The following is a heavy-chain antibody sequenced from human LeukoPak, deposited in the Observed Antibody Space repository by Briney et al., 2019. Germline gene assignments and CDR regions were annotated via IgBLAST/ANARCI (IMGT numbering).Heavy chain of an antibody. J-gene: IGHJ6*04. CDR3: ARVGRFCSSTSCQDHGMDV. CDR2: IWCDGSNK. D-gene: IGHD2-2*01. CDR1: GFTFSSYG. V-gene: IGHV3-33*08. Sequence: GGSLRLSCAASGFTFSSYGMHWVRQAPGKGLEWVAVIWCDGSNKYYADSVKGRFTISRDNSKKTLYLQMNSLRAEDTAVYYCARVGRFCSSTSCQDHGMDVWGKGNTVTVSS.